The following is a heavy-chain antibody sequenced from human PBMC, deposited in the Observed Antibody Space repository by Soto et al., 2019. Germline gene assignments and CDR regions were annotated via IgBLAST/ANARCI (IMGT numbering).Heavy chain of an antibody. Sequence: QVQLVQSGAEVKRPGASVKVSCKASGDTFSNFDFNWVRQATGQGPEWMGWMYPNNGQTAYARTFQGRVTMTWNSSTSTAYMELSSLTSEDTAVYYCATMIRGWIHWLDPWGQGTLVTVSS. V-gene: IGHV1-8*01. CDR3: ATMIRGWIHWLDP. CDR2: MYPNNGQT. J-gene: IGHJ5*02. D-gene: IGHD3-16*01. CDR1: GDTFSNFD.